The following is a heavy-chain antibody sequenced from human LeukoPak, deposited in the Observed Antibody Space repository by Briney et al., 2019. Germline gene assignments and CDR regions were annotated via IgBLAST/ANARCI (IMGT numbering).Heavy chain of an antibody. CDR1: GFTVSTNY. CDR2: LYSGSST. V-gene: IGHV3-53*01. D-gene: IGHD3-3*02. Sequence: GGSLRLSCAASGFTVSTNYMNWVRQAPGKGLEWVSILYSGSSTYYADSVEGRFTISRDSSKNTLFLQVNDLRAEDTAVYYCARVGDHFHWYLDLWGRGTLVTVSS. CDR3: ARVGDHFHWYLDL. J-gene: IGHJ2*01.